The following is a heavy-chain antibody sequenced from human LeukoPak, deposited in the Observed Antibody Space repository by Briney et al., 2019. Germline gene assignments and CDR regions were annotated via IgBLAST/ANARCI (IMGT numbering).Heavy chain of an antibody. CDR3: AKDLSPRPIGGSYSIH. CDR2: ISGSGGST. Sequence: GGSLRLSCAASGFTFSSYAMSWVRQAPGKGLEWVSAISGSGGSTYYADSVKGRFTISRDNSKNTLYLQMNSLRAEDTAVYYCAKDLSPRPIGGSYSIHWGQGTLVTVTS. CDR1: GFTFSSYA. J-gene: IGHJ4*02. V-gene: IGHV3-23*01. D-gene: IGHD1-26*01.